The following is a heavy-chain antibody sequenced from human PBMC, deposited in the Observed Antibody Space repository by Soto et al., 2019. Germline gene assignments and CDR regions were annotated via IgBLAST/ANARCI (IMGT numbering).Heavy chain of an antibody. J-gene: IGHJ3*02. Sequence: SETLSLTCAVYGGSFSGYYWSWIRQPPGKGLEWIGEINHSGSTNYNPSLKSRVTISVDTSKNQFSLKLSSVTAADTAVYYCARGGEYSSGLDAFDIWGQGTMVTVSS. D-gene: IGHD6-19*01. V-gene: IGHV4-34*01. CDR3: ARGGEYSSGLDAFDI. CDR2: INHSGST. CDR1: GGSFSGYY.